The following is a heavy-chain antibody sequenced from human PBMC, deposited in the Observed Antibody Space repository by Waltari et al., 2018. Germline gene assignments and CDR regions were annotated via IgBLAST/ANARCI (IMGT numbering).Heavy chain of an antibody. CDR3: ARETHIAAAGHFDY. Sequence: EVQLVESGGGLVQPGGSLRLSCAASGFTFSSYEMNWVRQAPGKGLEWVSDISISGSTLYYADSVKGRVTISRDNAKNSLYLQMNSLRAEDTAVYYCARETHIAAAGHFDYWGQGTLVTVSS. CDR1: GFTFSSYE. D-gene: IGHD6-13*01. V-gene: IGHV3-48*03. CDR2: ISISGSTL. J-gene: IGHJ4*02.